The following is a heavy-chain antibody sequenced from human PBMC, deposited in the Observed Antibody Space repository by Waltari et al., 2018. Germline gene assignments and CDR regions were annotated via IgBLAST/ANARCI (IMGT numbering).Heavy chain of an antibody. Sequence: EVQLVESGGGLVQPGGSLRLSCAASGFPFRTYSMNWVRQAPGKGLAWVSLVSGGMTSIYYARSVKRRCTIARDDVKNSLYLQMGVLTVDDTAVDYCARGPPRMVSGVWFDPWGQGTLVTVSS. D-gene: IGHD3-10*01. CDR1: GFPFRTYS. CDR3: ARGPPRMVSGVWFDP. CDR2: VSGGMTSI. J-gene: IGHJ5*02. V-gene: IGHV3-48*01.